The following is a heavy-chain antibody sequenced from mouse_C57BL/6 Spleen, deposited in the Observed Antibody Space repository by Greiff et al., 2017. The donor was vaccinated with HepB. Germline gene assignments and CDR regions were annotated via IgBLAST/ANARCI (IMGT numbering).Heavy chain of an antibody. Sequence: VQLQESGPGLVQPSQSLSITCTVSGFSLTSYGVHWVRQSPGKGLEWLGVIWRGGSTDYNAAFMSRLSITKDNSKSQVFFKMNSLQADDTAIYYCAKDYGSRGNWYFDVWGTGNTVTVSS. J-gene: IGHJ1*03. V-gene: IGHV2-5*01. CDR3: AKDYGSRGNWYFDV. CDR1: GFSLTSYG. D-gene: IGHD1-1*01. CDR2: IWRGGST.